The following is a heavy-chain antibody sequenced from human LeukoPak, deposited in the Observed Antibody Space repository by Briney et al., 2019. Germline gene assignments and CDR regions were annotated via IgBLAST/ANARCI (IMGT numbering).Heavy chain of an antibody. Sequence: PGGSLRLSCEASESSFSTYGMHWVRQAPGKGLEWVSAISGSGGSTYYADSVKGRFTISRDNSKNTPYLQMNSLRAEDTAVYYCARGPMPRGYAYWGQGTLVTVSS. V-gene: IGHV3-23*01. D-gene: IGHD3-10*01. CDR1: ESSFSTYG. J-gene: IGHJ4*02. CDR2: ISGSGGST. CDR3: ARGPMPRGYAY.